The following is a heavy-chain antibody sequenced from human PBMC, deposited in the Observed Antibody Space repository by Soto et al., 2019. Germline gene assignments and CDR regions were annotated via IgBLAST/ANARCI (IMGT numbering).Heavy chain of an antibody. CDR1: GGYVSSGIYY. CDR2: IYYSGST. CDR3: ARDLPTHYYGSGSYYSPYYYYGMDV. V-gene: IGHV4-61*01. J-gene: IGHJ6*02. D-gene: IGHD3-10*01. Sequence: TSVTLSLTCTVSGGYVSSGIYYWSWIRQPPGKGLEWIGYIYYSGSTNYNPSLKSRVTISVDTSKNQFSLKLSSVTAADTAVYYCARDLPTHYYGSGSYYSPYYYYGMDVWGQGTTVTVSS.